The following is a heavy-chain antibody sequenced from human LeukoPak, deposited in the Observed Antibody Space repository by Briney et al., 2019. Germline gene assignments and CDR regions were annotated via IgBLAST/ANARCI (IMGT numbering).Heavy chain of an antibody. CDR1: GFTFDDYA. CDR2: ISWNSGSI. J-gene: IGHJ3*01. Sequence: GGSLRLSCAASGFTFDDYAMHWVRQAPGKGLEWVSGISWNSGSIGYADSVKGRFTISRDNAKNSLYMQMNSVRAEDTALYYCARASYYYDTSGLGAFDVWGQGTTVVVSS. V-gene: IGHV3-9*01. D-gene: IGHD3-22*01. CDR3: ARASYYYDTSGLGAFDV.